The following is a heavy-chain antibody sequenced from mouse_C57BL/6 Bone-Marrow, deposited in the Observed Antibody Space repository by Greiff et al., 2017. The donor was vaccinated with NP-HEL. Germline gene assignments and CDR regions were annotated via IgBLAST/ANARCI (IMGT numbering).Heavy chain of an antibody. J-gene: IGHJ4*01. CDR3: ARGGLLRYGYAMDY. V-gene: IGHV5-4*03. D-gene: IGHD1-1*01. CDR2: ISDGGSYT. Sequence: EVMLVESGGGLVKPGGSLKLSCAASGFTFSSYAMSWVRQTPEKGLEWVATISDGGSYTYYPDNVKGRFTFSRDNAKNNLYLQMSNLKSEDTAMYYCARGGLLRYGYAMDYWGQGTSVTVSS. CDR1: GFTFSSYA.